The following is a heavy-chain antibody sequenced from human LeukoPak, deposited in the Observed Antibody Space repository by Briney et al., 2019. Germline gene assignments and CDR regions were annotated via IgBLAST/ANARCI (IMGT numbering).Heavy chain of an antibody. CDR1: GGSISSSSYY. D-gene: IGHD3-16*02. CDR2: IYYSGST. Sequence: TSETLSLTCTVSGGSISSSSYYWGWIRQPPGKGLEWIGSIYYSGSTYYNSSLKSRVTISVDTTKNQFSLKVSSVTAADTAVYYCARHSLKLVDADFDYWGQGTLVTVSS. CDR3: ARHSLKLVDADFDY. J-gene: IGHJ4*02. V-gene: IGHV4-39*01.